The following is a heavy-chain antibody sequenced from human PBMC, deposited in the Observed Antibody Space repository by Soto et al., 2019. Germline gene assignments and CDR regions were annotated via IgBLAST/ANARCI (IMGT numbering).Heavy chain of an antibody. CDR1: GFSISSGFY. CDR2: IYRSGST. Sequence: SETLSLTCAVSGFSISSGFYWGWIRQPPGKGLEWIGNIYRSGSTYYNPSVKSRVTISVDTSKNQFSLKLSSVTAADTAVYYCARAFYGDSAAYYSGMDVWGQGTTVTVSS. J-gene: IGHJ6*02. CDR3: ARAFYGDSAAYYSGMDV. V-gene: IGHV4-38-2*01. D-gene: IGHD4-17*01.